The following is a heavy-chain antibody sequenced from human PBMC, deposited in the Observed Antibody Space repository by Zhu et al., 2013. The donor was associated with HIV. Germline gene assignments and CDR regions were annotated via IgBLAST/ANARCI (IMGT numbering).Heavy chain of an antibody. Sequence: QVQLVQSGAEVKKPGSSVKVSCKASGGTFSSNAISWVRQAPGQGLEWMGWIGGDNGHTKSAQPLQGRLTLTTDTFTTTAYMELRSLRSDDTAVYYCARDRSEKQLLADYYYYGLDVWGQGTTVTVSS. CDR2: IGGDNGHT. CDR1: GGTFSSNA. V-gene: IGHV1-18*01. D-gene: IGHD1-26*01. J-gene: IGHJ6*02. CDR3: ARDRSEKQLLADYYYYGLDV.